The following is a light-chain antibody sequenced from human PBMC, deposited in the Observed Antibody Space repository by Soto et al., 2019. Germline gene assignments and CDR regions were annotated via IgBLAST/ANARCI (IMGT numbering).Light chain of an antibody. Sequence: QSVLTQPASVSGSPGQSITISCTGTSSDVGSYNLVSWYQQHPGKAPKLMIYEGSKRPSGVSNRFSGSKSGNTASLTISGLQAEDEADYYCCSYAGSSPSDVFGTGTKLTVL. CDR2: EGS. V-gene: IGLV2-23*01. CDR3: CSYAGSSPSDV. J-gene: IGLJ1*01. CDR1: SSDVGSYNL.